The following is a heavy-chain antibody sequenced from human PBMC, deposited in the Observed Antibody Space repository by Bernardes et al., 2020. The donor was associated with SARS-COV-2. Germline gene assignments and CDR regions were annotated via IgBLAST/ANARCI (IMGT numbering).Heavy chain of an antibody. CDR1: GGSFSGYY. J-gene: IGHJ6*02. V-gene: IGHV4-34*01. Sequence: SETLSLTCAVYGGSFSGYYWSWIRQPPGKGLEWIGEINHSGSTNYNPSLKSRVTISVDTSKNQFSLKLSSVTAADTAVYYCARGFIQLLYGGGRGYYYYGMDVWGQGTTVTVSS. CDR3: ARGFIQLLYGGGRGYYYYGMDV. CDR2: INHSGST. D-gene: IGHD2-2*02.